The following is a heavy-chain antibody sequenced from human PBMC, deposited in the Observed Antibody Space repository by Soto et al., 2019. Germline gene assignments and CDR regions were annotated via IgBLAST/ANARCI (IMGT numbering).Heavy chain of an antibody. D-gene: IGHD1-26*01. V-gene: IGHV4-30-4*01. J-gene: IGHJ6*02. CDR3: VRYTTGSARYYYAMDV. CDR1: GGSISSGVYY. CDR2: IYYSGST. Sequence: QVQLQESGPGLVKPSQTLSLTCTVSGGSISSGVYYWSWIRQPPGKGLEWVVYIYYSGSTYYNPSLTSQVSISIDTSKNQFSLKLSSVTAADAAMYYCVRYTTGSARYYYAMDVWGQGTTVTVSS.